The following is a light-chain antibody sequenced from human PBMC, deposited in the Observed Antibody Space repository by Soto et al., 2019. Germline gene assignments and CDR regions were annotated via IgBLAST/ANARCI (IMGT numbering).Light chain of an antibody. J-gene: IGKJ5*01. CDR3: MQGTHWPIT. CDR2: KVS. CDR1: QSLLHSNGYNY. V-gene: IGKV2-30*02. Sequence: VMTQSPLSLRVTPGEPASISCSSSQSLLHSNGYNYLDWYLQRPGRSPRRLIYKVSNRDSGVPARFSGSGSGTDFALKISRVEAEDVGVYYCMQGTHWPITFGQGTRLEI.